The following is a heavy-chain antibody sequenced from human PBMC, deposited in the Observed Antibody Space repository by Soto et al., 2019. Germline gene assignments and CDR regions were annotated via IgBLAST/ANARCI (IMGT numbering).Heavy chain of an antibody. CDR1: GFTFPRYS. V-gene: IGHV3-21*06. CDR3: ARESEDLTSNFDY. Sequence: PGGAPRPSCAGSGFTFPRYSMNWGRPAPGKGLEWVSSISSTTNYIYYGDSMKGRFTISRDNGKNSLYLEIHSLRAEDTAVYYCARESEDLTSNFDYWGQGTLVTVSS. CDR2: ISSTTNYI. J-gene: IGHJ4*02.